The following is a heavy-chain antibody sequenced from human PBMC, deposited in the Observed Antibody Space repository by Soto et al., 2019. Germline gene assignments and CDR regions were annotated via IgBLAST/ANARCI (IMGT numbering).Heavy chain of an antibody. D-gene: IGHD7-27*01. CDR1: GDSINTNNW. CDR3: ARDTHWGLVD. J-gene: IGHJ4*02. CDR2: IYHTGST. Sequence: QVQLQESGPGLVKPSETLSLTCAVSGDSINTNNWWSWVRQPPGRGLEWIGEIYHTGSTNYNPSLKRRVAISSDRSKNQLSLRLNSGTAADTAVYFSARDTHWGLVDWGSGDLVIVSS. V-gene: IGHV4-4*02.